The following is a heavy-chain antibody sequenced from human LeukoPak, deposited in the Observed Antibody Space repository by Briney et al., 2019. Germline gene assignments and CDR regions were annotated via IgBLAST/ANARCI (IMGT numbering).Heavy chain of an antibody. D-gene: IGHD3-9*01. CDR3: ARDQNYDILTGYNAEYFQH. V-gene: IGHV3-21*01. Sequence: PGGSLRLSCAASGFTFSSYSMNWVRQAPGKGLEWVSSISSSSSYIYYADSVKGRFTISRDNAKNSLYLQMNSLRAEDTAVYYCARDQNYDILTGYNAEYFQHWGQGTLVTVSS. CDR2: ISSSSSYI. J-gene: IGHJ1*01. CDR1: GFTFSSYS.